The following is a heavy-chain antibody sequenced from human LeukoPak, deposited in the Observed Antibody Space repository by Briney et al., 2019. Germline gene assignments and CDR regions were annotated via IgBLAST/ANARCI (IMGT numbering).Heavy chain of an antibody. CDR3: ARGRRIQLWLAAYMDV. CDR1: GGSISSSNW. CDR2: IYHSGST. J-gene: IGHJ6*03. D-gene: IGHD5-18*01. V-gene: IGHV4-4*02. Sequence: SETLSLTCAVSGGSISSSNWWSWVRQPPGKRLEWIGEIYHSGSTNYNPSLKSRVTISVDKSKNQFSLKLSSVTAADTAVYYCARGRRIQLWLAAYMDVWGKGTTVTVSS.